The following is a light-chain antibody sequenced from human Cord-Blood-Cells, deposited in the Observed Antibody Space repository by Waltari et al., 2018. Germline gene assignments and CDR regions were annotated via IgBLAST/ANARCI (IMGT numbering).Light chain of an antibody. CDR3: SSYTSSSTWV. CDR1: SSDVGGYNY. V-gene: IGLV2-14*01. Sequence: QSALTQPASVSGSPGQSIPISCTGTSSDVGGYNYVSCYQQHPGKAPKLMIYDVSNRPSGVSNRFSGSKSGNTVSLTISGLQAEDEADYYCSSYTSSSTWVFGGGTKLTVL. J-gene: IGLJ3*02. CDR2: DVS.